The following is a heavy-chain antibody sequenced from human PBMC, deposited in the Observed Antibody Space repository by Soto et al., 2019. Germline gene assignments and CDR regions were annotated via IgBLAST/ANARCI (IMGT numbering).Heavy chain of an antibody. Sequence: ASVKVSCKASCYTFNTYGISWVRQAPGQGLEWMGWISTFNGETRYAQKFQARVTVTTDTSTTTGYMEMRSLRSDDTAVYYCARDVGYCSSSTCLIDHWGQGTLVTVSS. V-gene: IGHV1-18*01. CDR1: CYTFNTYG. CDR3: ARDVGYCSSSTCLIDH. J-gene: IGHJ4*02. CDR2: ISTFNGET. D-gene: IGHD2-2*01.